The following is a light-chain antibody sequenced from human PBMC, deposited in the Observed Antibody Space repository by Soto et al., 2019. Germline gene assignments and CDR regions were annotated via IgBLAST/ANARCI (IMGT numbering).Light chain of an antibody. J-gene: IGKJ1*01. V-gene: IGKV1-5*03. Sequence: DIPMTQSPSTLSASVGDRITITCRASQSISSWVAWYQQKPGKAPKLLIYKASSLEGGVPSRFSGSGSGTEFTLTISSLQPDDYATYYCQQYHSFLTFGQGTKVEVK. CDR3: QQYHSFLT. CDR2: KAS. CDR1: QSISSW.